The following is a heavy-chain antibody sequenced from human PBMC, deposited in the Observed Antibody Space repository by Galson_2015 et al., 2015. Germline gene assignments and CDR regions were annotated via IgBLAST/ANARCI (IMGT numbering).Heavy chain of an antibody. D-gene: IGHD2-15*01. CDR1: GFIFTNYA. V-gene: IGHV3-23*01. J-gene: IGHJ4*02. CDR3: AKESTPVN. CDR2: IGESGSST. Sequence: SLRLSCAASGFIFTNYAMSWVRQAPGKGLEWVSVIGESGSSTYYADSVKGRFTISRDNSKNTLYLQMDSLRAEDTAVYYCAKESTPVNWGQGTLVTVS.